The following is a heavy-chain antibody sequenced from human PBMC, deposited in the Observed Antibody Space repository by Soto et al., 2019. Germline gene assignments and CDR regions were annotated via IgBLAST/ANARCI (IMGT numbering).Heavy chain of an antibody. CDR1: GYTFTSYA. J-gene: IGHJ5*02. V-gene: IGHV1-3*01. Sequence: QVQLVQSGAEVKKPGASVKVSCKASGYTFTSYAMHWVRQAPGQRLEWMGWINAGNGNTKYSQKFQGRVTITRDTSESTAYMELSSLRSEDTAVYYCARGQGYSSSWYWFDPWGQGTLVTVSS. CDR3: ARGQGYSSSWYWFDP. D-gene: IGHD6-13*01. CDR2: INAGNGNT.